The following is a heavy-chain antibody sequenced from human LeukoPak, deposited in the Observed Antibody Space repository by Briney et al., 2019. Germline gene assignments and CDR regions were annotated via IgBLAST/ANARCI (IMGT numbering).Heavy chain of an antibody. V-gene: IGHV4-59*01. CDR3: ASAIAAAGTGYYYYGMDV. Sequence: PSETLSLTCTVSGGSISSYYWSWIRQPPGKGLEWIGYIYYSGSTTYNPSLKSRVTISVDTSKNQFSLKLSSVTAADTAVYYCASAIAAAGTGYYYYGMDVWGQGTTVTVSS. CDR2: IYYSGST. D-gene: IGHD6-13*01. CDR1: GGSISSYY. J-gene: IGHJ6*02.